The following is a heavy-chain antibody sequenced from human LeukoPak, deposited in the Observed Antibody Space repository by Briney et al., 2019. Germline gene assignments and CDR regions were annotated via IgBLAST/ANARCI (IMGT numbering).Heavy chain of an antibody. V-gene: IGHV3-53*01. CDR2: IYSGGST. J-gene: IGHJ4*02. CDR1: GFTVSSNY. D-gene: IGHD5-18*01. CDR3: ARETYSYGLSYYFDY. Sequence: GGSLRLSCAASGFTVSSNYMSWVRQAPGKGLEWVSVIYSGGSTYYADSVKGRFTISRDNSKNTLYLQMNSLRAEDTAVYYCARETYSYGLSYYFDYWGQGTLVTVAS.